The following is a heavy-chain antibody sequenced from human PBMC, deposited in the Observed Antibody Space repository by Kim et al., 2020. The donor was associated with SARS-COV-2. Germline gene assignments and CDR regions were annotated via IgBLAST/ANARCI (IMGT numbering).Heavy chain of an antibody. V-gene: IGHV3-30*18. CDR2: ISYDGSNK. D-gene: IGHD3-10*01. J-gene: IGHJ4*02. Sequence: GGSLRLSCAASGFTFSSYGMHWVRQAPGKGLEWVAVISYDGSNKYYADSVKGRFTISRDNSKNTLYLQMNSLRAEDTAVYYCAKASRGYGSGSYYFDYWGQGTLVTVSS. CDR1: GFTFSSYG. CDR3: AKASRGYGSGSYYFDY.